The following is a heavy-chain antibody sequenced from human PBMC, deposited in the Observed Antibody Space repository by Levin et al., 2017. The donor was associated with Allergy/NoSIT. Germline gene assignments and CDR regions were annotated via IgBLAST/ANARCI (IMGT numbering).Heavy chain of an antibody. CDR2: ISSSSSYI. CDR3: AREGYYYDSSGYYYSLPFDY. J-gene: IGHJ4*02. V-gene: IGHV3-21*01. CDR1: GLTFSSYS. Sequence: PGGSLRLSCAASGLTFSSYSMSWVRQAPGKGLEWVSSISSSSSYIYYADSVKGRFTISRDNAKNSLHLQMNSLRAEDTAVYYCAREGYYYDSSGYYYSLPFDYWGQGTLVTVSS. D-gene: IGHD3-22*01.